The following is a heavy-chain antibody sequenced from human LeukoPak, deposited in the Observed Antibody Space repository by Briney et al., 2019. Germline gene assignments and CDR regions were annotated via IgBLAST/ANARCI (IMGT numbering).Heavy chain of an antibody. D-gene: IGHD3-3*01. CDR3: ARAGGYYDFWSGYPDSYYYYMDV. J-gene: IGHJ6*03. V-gene: IGHV1-69*05. CDR2: VIPIFGTA. CDR1: RGTFSRYS. Sequence: SSDNVSRKAPRGTFSRYSISWVRQAPGQGLEWMGGVIPIFGTANHAQPFQGRVTITTDESTSTAYMALSSLRSEDTAVYSWARAGGYYDFWSGYPDSYYYYMDVWGKGTTVTVSS.